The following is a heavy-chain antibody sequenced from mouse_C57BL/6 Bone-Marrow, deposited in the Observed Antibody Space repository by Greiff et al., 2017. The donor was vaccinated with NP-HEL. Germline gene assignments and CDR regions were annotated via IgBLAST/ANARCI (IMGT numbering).Heavy chain of an antibody. CDR1: GYSFTGYY. V-gene: IGHV1-42*01. Sequence: VHVKQSGPELVKPGASVKISCKASGYSFTGYYMNWVKQSPEKSLEWIGEINPSTGGTTYNQKFKAKATLTVDKSSSTAYMQLKSLTSEDSAVYYCAGGYFDVWGTGTTVTVSS. J-gene: IGHJ1*03. CDR2: INPSTGGT. CDR3: AGGYFDV.